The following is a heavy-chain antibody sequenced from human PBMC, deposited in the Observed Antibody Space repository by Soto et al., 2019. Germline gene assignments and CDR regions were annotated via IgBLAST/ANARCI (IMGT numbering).Heavy chain of an antibody. V-gene: IGHV3-74*01. J-gene: IGHJ1*01. CDR1: GFTFSSYW. CDR2: INSDGSST. CDR3: ASDLLLAAGTFEYFQH. Sequence: PGGSLRLSCAASGFTFSSYWMHWVRQAPGKGLVWVSRINSDGSSTSYADSVKGRFTISRDNAKNTLYLQMNSLRAEDTAVYYCASDLLLAAGTFEYFQHWGQGTLVTVSS. D-gene: IGHD6-13*01.